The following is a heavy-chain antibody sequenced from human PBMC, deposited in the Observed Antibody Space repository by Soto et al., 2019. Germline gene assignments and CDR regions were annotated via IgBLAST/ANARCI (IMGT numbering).Heavy chain of an antibody. J-gene: IGHJ4*02. CDR1: GYTFTGYY. D-gene: IGHD3-22*01. Sequence: ASVKVSCKASGYTFTGYYMHWVRQAPGQGLEWMGWINPNSGGTNYAQKFQGWVTMTRDTSISTAYMELSRLRSDDTAVYYCARDPLRDSSGYSEGFDYWGQGTLVTVS. V-gene: IGHV1-2*04. CDR3: ARDPLRDSSGYSEGFDY. CDR2: INPNSGGT.